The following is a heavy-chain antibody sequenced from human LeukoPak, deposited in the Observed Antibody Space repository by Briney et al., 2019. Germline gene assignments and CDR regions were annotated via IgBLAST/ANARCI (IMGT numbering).Heavy chain of an antibody. CDR1: GFTFSHYD. CDR2: IKSKTDGGTT. J-gene: IGHJ6*02. Sequence: GGSLRLSCAASGFTFSHYDISWVRQAPGKGLEWVGRIKSKTDGGTTDYAAPVKGRFTISRDDSKNTLYLQMNSLKTEDTAVYYCTTDEKVENYYYGMDVWGQGTTVTVSS. CDR3: TTDEKVENYYYGMDV. V-gene: IGHV3-15*01.